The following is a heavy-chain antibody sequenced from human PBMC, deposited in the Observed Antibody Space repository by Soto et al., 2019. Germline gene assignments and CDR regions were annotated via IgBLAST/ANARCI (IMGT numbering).Heavy chain of an antibody. CDR3: AAGDSRDTGDH. CDR2: TIPIIGTT. D-gene: IGHD5-18*01. CDR1: GDTLSTHG. J-gene: IGHJ4*02. V-gene: IGHV1-69*01. Sequence: QVQLVQSGAEVKKPGSSVKVSCKASGDTLSTHGISWVRQAPGQGLEWMGGTIPIIGTTDYAAKFQGSITITACESTTTAYMELSSLRPDDTAVYYCAAGDSRDTGDHWGQGTLVTVSS.